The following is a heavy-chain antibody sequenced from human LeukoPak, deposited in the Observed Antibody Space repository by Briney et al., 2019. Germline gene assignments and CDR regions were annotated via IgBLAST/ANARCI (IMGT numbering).Heavy chain of an antibody. D-gene: IGHD6-13*01. J-gene: IGHJ6*02. Sequence: PAADLRLSSSTAGFAFISYWLSCVRREPGEGREWVANLKQDGSEKYYVDSVRGRFTISRDNAKNSLYLQMNSLRAEDTAVYYCARDSSSWYYYYGMDVWGQGTTVTVSS. CDR2: LKQDGSEK. CDR1: GFAFISYW. CDR3: ARDSSSWYYYYGMDV. V-gene: IGHV3-7*04.